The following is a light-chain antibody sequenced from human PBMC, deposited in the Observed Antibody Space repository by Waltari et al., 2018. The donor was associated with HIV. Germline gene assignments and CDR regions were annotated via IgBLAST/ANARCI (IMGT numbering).Light chain of an antibody. CDR1: QSVLYSSNNKNY. CDR3: QQYYSTPPYS. CDR2: WAS. J-gene: IGKJ2*03. Sequence: DIVMTQSPDSLAVSLGARVTINCKSSQSVLYSSNNKNYLAWYQQKPGQPPKLLIYWASTRESGVPDRFSGSGSGTDFTLTISSLQAEDVAVYYCQQYYSTPPYSFGQGTKLEIK. V-gene: IGKV4-1*01.